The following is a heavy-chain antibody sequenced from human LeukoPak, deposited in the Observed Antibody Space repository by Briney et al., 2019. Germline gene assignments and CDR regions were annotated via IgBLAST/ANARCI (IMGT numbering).Heavy chain of an antibody. J-gene: IGHJ4*02. CDR3: AKEIVAAPPIDY. Sequence: PGGSLTLSCAASGFTFSSYAMSWVRQAPGKGLEWLSAISGSAYSTYYAVSVKGRFNLSRDNHKITLYLQMNSLRAEDTAVYYCAKEIVAAPPIDYWGQGTLVTVSS. CDR1: GFTFSSYA. V-gene: IGHV3-23*01. D-gene: IGHD5-12*01. CDR2: ISGSAYST.